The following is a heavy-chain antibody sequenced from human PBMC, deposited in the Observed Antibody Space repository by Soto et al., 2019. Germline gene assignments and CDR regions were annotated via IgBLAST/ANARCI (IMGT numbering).Heavy chain of an antibody. D-gene: IGHD6-19*01. J-gene: IGHJ4*02. Sequence: SVKVSCKASGGTFSSYAISWVRQAPGQGLEWMGGIIPIFGTANYAQKFQGRVTITADESTSTAYMELSSLRSEDTAVYYCARDRSIAVPGTLSQHYYWGQATLVTVSS. CDR2: IIPIFGTA. V-gene: IGHV1-69*13. CDR3: ARDRSIAVPGTLSQHYY. CDR1: GGTFSSYA.